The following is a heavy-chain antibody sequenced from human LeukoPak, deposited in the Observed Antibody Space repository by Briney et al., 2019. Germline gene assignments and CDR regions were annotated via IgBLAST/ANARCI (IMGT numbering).Heavy chain of an antibody. CDR2: ISWSGDRM. D-gene: IGHD2-2*01. CDR3: AKDLGGSATTV. CDR1: GFTFENHV. V-gene: IGHV3-9*01. Sequence: GRSLRLSCAASGFTFENHVMHWVRQAPGKGLEWVSSISWSGDRMGYADAVKGRFTISRDNAKNSLFLQMNSLRVEDTALYYCAKDLGGSATTVWGQGTLVTVSS. J-gene: IGHJ4*02.